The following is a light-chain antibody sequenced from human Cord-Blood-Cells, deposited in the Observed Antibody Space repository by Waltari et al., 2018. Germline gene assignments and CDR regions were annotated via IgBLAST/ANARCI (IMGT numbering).Light chain of an antibody. Sequence: IQMTQSPSPLSASVGARVTITCRASQSISSWLAWYQQKPGKAPKLLIFKASSLESGVPSRFSGSGSGTEFTLTISSLQPDDFATYYCQQYNSYSTTFGQGTRLEIK. CDR2: KAS. J-gene: IGKJ5*01. CDR3: QQYNSYSTT. CDR1: QSISSW. V-gene: IGKV1-5*03.